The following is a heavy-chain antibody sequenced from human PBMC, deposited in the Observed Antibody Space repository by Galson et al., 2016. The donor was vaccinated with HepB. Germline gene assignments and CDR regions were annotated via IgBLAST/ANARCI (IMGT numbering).Heavy chain of an antibody. D-gene: IGHD6-19*01. CDR1: GYTFTHYY. J-gene: IGHJ4*02. CDR2: IKPAGGTT. Sequence: SVKVSCKASGYTFTHYYMHWVRQAPGQGLEWMGLIKPAGGTTSYAQKFQGRVTMTRDTSTSTVYMELSSLRSDDTAVYYCARDPVAGNLDFDSWGQGTLVTVSS. V-gene: IGHV1-46*01. CDR3: ARDPVAGNLDFDS.